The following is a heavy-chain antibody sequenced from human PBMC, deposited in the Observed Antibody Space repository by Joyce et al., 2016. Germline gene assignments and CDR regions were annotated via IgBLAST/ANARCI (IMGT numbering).Heavy chain of an antibody. CDR3: ARKREGDESGLFWFDP. D-gene: IGHD2-15*01. Sequence: VQLVQSGAEVKKPGSSVKVSCKASGGTLRSYAISWVRQAPGQGLEWLGGNIPSFTTSNYPQNVQGRITMSAYESTNIVYMEMHSLKSDDTAIYYCARKREGDESGLFWFDPWGQGTLVTVSP. CDR1: GGTLRSYA. V-gene: IGHV1-69*01. J-gene: IGHJ5*02. CDR2: NIPSFTTS.